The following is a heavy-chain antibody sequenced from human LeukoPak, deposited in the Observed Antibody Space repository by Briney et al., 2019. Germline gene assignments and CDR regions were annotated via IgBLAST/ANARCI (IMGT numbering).Heavy chain of an antibody. CDR2: IWYDGSDQ. V-gene: IGHV3-33*03. D-gene: IGHD3/OR15-3a*01. Sequence: QPGKSLRLSCAASKFTFQNYGMHWVRQAPGKGLEWVAVIWYDGSDQNYADSVKGRFTISRDNAKNALHLQMNSLTAEDTAVYYCVLDLFSSFAFDIWGQGTMVTVSS. CDR1: KFTFQNYG. J-gene: IGHJ3*02. CDR3: VLDLFSSFAFDI.